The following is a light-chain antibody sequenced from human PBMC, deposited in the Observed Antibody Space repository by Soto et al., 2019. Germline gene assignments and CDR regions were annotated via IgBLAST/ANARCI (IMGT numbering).Light chain of an antibody. J-gene: IGKJ4*01. CDR2: DAS. CDR1: QSIGRF. Sequence: DIPMTHSPSTLSPSWLYRLTINLSSSQSIGRFLAWYQHQPGKAPKLLIYDASTLESGVPSRFSGSGSGTDFALTITSLQAEDFATYYCQQLRMYPSTFGGGTKVDIK. CDR3: QQLRMYPST. V-gene: IGKV1-5*01.